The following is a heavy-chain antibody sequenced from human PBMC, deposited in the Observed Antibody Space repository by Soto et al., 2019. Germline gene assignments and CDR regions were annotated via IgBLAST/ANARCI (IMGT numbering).Heavy chain of an antibody. CDR2: IIPILGIA. D-gene: IGHD4-17*01. Sequence: QVQLVQSGAEVKKPGSSVKVSCKASGGTFSSYTISWVRQAPGQGLEWMGRIIPILGIANYAQKFQGRVTITADKSTSTAYMELSSLRSEDTAVYYCARARGKGPTVTTHYGMDVWGQGTTVTVSS. V-gene: IGHV1-69*02. CDR3: ARARGKGPTVTTHYGMDV. J-gene: IGHJ6*02. CDR1: GGTFSSYT.